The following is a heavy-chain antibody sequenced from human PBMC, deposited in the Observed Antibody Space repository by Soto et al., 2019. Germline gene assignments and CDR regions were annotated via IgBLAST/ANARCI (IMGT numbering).Heavy chain of an antibody. CDR3: AREQAVTTPAGYYYYMDV. CDR2: ISAYNGNT. J-gene: IGHJ6*03. CDR1: GYTFTSYG. D-gene: IGHD4-17*01. Sequence: ASVKVSCKASGYTFTSYGISWVRQAPGQGLEWMGWISAYNGNTNYAQKLQGRVTMTTDTSTSTAYMELRSLRSDDTAVYYCAREQAVTTPAGYYYYMDVWGKGTTVTVSS. V-gene: IGHV1-18*01.